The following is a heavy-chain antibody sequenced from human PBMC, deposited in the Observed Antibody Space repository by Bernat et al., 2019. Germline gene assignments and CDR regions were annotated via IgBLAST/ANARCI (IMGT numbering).Heavy chain of an antibody. D-gene: IGHD3-16*01. CDR2: IYSGGST. CDR3: ARDSHRGLGAFDI. Sequence: EVQLVESGGGLIQPGGSLRLSCAASGFTVSSNYMSWVRQAPGKGLEWVSVIYSGGSTYYADSVKSRFTISRDNSKNTLYLQMNSLRAEDTAVYYCARDSHRGLGAFDIWGQGTMVTVSS. V-gene: IGHV3-53*01. CDR1: GFTVSSNY. J-gene: IGHJ3*02.